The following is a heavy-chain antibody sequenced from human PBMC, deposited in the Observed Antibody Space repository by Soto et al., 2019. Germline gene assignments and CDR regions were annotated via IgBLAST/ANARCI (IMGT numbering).Heavy chain of an antibody. Sequence: ASETLSLTCTVSGASMNSYHWSWIRQPAGKGLEWIGHIHSSGSTNYNPSPKSRVTMSINTTKNQYSLRLMSLTAVNTAVYYGARDQGVAAAGITWFDPWGQGSLVTVSS. CDR2: IHSSGST. D-gene: IGHD6-13*01. J-gene: IGHJ5*02. CDR3: ARDQGVAAAGITWFDP. CDR1: GASMNSYH. V-gene: IGHV4-4*07.